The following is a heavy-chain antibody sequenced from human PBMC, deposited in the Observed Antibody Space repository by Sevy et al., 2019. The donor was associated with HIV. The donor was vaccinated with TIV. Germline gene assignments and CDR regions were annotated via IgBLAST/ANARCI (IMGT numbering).Heavy chain of an antibody. D-gene: IGHD2-2*01. V-gene: IGHV3-30-3*01. Sequence: GGSLRLSCAASGFAFSTHAMHSVRQAPGKGLEWVAVISYEGTETFYAASVEGRFTISRDNSKNMLSLQINSLRPEDTAVYYCARDGGNSVKWYPLYWGHGTLVTVSS. CDR2: ISYEGTET. J-gene: IGHJ4*01. CDR1: GFAFSTHA. CDR3: ARDGGNSVKWYPLY.